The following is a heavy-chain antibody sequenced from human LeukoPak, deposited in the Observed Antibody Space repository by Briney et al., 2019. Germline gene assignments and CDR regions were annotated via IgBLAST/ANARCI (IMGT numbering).Heavy chain of an antibody. CDR3: ARSVLSNWVPFGYSDY. D-gene: IGHD7-27*01. J-gene: IGHJ4*02. CDR1: GGSFSGYY. V-gene: IGHV4-34*01. Sequence: NPSETLSLTCAVYGGSFSGYYWSWIRQPPGKGLEWIGEINHSGSTNYNPSLKSRVTISVDTSKNQFSLKLSSVTAADTAVYYCARSVLSNWVPFGYSDYWGQGTLVTVSS. CDR2: INHSGST.